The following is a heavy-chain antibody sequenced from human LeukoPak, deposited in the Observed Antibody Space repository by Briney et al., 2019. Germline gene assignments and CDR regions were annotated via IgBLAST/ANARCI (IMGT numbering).Heavy chain of an antibody. J-gene: IGHJ6*02. V-gene: IGHV4-34*01. CDR3: AKLRIRGVFYYYGMDV. Sequence: SETLSLTCAVYGGSFSGYYWSWIRQPLGKGLEWIGEINHSGSTNYNPSLKSRVTISVDTSKNQFSLKLSSVTAADTAVYYCAKLRIRGVFYYYGMDVWGQGTTVTVSS. CDR2: INHSGST. D-gene: IGHD3-10*01. CDR1: GGSFSGYY.